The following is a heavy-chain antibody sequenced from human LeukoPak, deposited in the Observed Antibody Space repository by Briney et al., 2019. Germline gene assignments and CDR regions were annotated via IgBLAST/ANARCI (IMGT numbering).Heavy chain of an antibody. CDR3: AKQLPAAGTFDY. J-gene: IGHJ4*02. V-gene: IGHV3-23*01. Sequence: TGGSLRLSCAASGFTFSSYAMSWVRQAPGKGLEWVSAISGSGGSTYYADSVKGRFTISRDNSKNTLYLQMNNLRAEDTAVYYCAKQLPAAGTFDYWGQGTLVTVSS. D-gene: IGHD6-19*01. CDR1: GFTFSSYA. CDR2: ISGSGGST.